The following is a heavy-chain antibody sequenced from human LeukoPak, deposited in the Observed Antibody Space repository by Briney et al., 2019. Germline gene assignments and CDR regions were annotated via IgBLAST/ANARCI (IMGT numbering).Heavy chain of an antibody. V-gene: IGHV4-34*01. CDR2: INHSGST. Sequence: SETLSLTCAVYGGSFSSYYWSWIRQTPGTGLEWIGEINHSGSTNYYPSLQSRLTLSVDTSKSQFSLKLSSVTAADSAVYYCARGLYYYGSGSSYYWGQGTLVTVSS. CDR3: ARGLYYYGSGSSYY. J-gene: IGHJ4*02. CDR1: GGSFSSYY. D-gene: IGHD3-10*01.